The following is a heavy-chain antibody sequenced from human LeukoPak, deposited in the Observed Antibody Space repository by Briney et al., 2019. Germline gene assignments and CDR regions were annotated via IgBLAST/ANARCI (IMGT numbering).Heavy chain of an antibody. CDR2: TYYRSKWYN. Sequence: SQTLSPTCAISGDSVSSNSAAWNWIRQSPSRGLEWLGRTYYRSKWYNDYAVSVKSRITINPDTSKNQFSLKLSSVTAGDTAVYYCARNDLWSGYYNYWGQGTLVTVSS. D-gene: IGHD3-3*01. CDR3: ARNDLWSGYYNY. CDR1: GDSVSSNSAA. J-gene: IGHJ4*02. V-gene: IGHV6-1*01.